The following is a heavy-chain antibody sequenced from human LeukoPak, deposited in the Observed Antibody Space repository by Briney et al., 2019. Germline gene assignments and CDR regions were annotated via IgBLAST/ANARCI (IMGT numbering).Heavy chain of an antibody. J-gene: IGHJ4*02. CDR2: IYYSGST. CDR3: ARRGHFYDSNGYYYFDY. Sequence: SETLSLTCTVSGGSISPYYWSWIRQPPGKGLEWLGSIYYSGSTNYNPSLKSRITISIDTSKSQFSLKLSSVTAADTAFYCCARRGHFYDSNGYYYFDYWGQGTLVTVSS. V-gene: IGHV4-59*01. D-gene: IGHD3-22*01. CDR1: GGSISPYY.